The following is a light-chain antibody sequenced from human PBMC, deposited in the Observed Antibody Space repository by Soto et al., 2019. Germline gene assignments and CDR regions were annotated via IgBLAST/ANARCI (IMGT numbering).Light chain of an antibody. CDR3: QQYNDLLWT. V-gene: IGKV3-15*01. J-gene: IGKJ1*01. CDR2: GTS. Sequence: EIVITKSPATLSVSQGERATLSCSASQSVRNNLAWYQHKPSQAPRLLIYGTSTRDTGIQARFSGSGSGTDFTLTISSLQSEDFAVYYCQQYNDLLWTFGQGTQVDIK. CDR1: QSVRNN.